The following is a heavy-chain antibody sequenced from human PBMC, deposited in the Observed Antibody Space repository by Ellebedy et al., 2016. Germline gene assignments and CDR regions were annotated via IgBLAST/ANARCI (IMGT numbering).Heavy chain of an antibody. CDR1: GFTFSSYA. J-gene: IGHJ4*02. Sequence: GESLKISCAASGFTFSSYAMSWVRQAPGKGLEWASGITDTGTGTYYADSVTGRFSTSRDNSRNTLFLHMHSLRADDTAVYYCAREWGTIGVPLFDYWGQGALVTVSS. V-gene: IGHV3-23*01. D-gene: IGHD3-10*01. CDR2: ITDTGTGT. CDR3: AREWGTIGVPLFDY.